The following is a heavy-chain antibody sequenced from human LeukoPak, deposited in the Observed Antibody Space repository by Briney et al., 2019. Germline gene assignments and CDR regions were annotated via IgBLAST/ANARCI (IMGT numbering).Heavy chain of an antibody. CDR1: GGSISSGGYY. J-gene: IGHJ4*02. CDR3: ARLRIAAFNFDY. D-gene: IGHD6-6*01. V-gene: IGHV4-31*03. Sequence: SETLSLTCTVSGGSISSGGYYWSWIRQHPGEGLEWIGYIYYSGSTYYNPSLKSRVTISVDTSKNQFSLKLSSVTAADTAVYYCARLRIAAFNFDYWGQGTLVTVSS. CDR2: IYYSGST.